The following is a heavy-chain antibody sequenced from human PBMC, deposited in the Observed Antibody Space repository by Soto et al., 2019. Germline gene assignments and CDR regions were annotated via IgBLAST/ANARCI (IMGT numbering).Heavy chain of an antibody. CDR2: IYYSGST. D-gene: IGHD3-22*01. J-gene: IGHJ4*02. CDR3: ARTTITMIVVVITVFDY. V-gene: IGHV4-39*01. Sequence: KPSETLSLTXTVSGGSISSSSYYWGWIRQPPGKGLEWIGSIYYSGSTYYNPSLKSRVTISVDTSKNQFSLKLSSVTAADTAVYYCARTTITMIVVVITVFDYWAREPWSPSPQ. CDR1: GGSISSSSYY.